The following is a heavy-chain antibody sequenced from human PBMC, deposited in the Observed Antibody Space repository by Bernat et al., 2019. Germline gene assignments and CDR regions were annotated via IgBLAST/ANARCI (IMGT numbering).Heavy chain of an antibody. CDR1: GFTFSSYA. Sequence: QVQLVESGGGVVQPGRSLRLSCAASGFTFSSYAMHWVRQAPGKGLEWVAVISYDGSNKYYADSEKGRFNIYRDNSKNTLYLQMNSLRAEDTAVYYCARGKYCTNGVCYFADYWGQGTLVTVSS. CDR3: ARGKYCTNGVCYFADY. CDR2: ISYDGSNK. D-gene: IGHD2-8*01. V-gene: IGHV3-30-3*01. J-gene: IGHJ4*02.